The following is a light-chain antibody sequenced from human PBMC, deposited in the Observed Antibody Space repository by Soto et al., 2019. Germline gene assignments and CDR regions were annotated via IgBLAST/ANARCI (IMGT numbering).Light chain of an antibody. Sequence: QPVLTQSPSASASLGASVKLTCTLSSGHSSYAIAWHQKQPGKGPRYLMDLNNDGSHTKGDGIPDRFSGSSSGADRFLIISSLQSEDEADYYCQTWGTGFQCVGGGTKLTVL. CDR3: QTWGTGFQC. CDR1: SGHSSYA. CDR2: LNNDGSH. J-gene: IGLJ2*01. V-gene: IGLV4-69*01.